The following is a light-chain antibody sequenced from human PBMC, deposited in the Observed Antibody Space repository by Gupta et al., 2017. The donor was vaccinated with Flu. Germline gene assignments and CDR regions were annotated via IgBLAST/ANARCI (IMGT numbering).Light chain of an antibody. Sequence: IWMTQSPSSLSASLGDRVTITCRASQSVRSYVNWYQQKLGEAPKLLIYAASSLQSEVPSRFSGAGSGTDFTLTISSLQIEDLAIYSCQQTYSTPYTFGQGTRLDIK. V-gene: IGKV1-39*01. CDR3: QQTYSTPYT. CDR1: QSVRSY. CDR2: AAS. J-gene: IGKJ2*01.